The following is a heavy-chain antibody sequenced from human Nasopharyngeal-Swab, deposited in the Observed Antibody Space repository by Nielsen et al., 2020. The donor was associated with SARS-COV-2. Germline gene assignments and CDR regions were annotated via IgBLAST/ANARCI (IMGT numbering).Heavy chain of an antibody. CDR2: IWYDGSNK. D-gene: IGHD5-24*01. Sequence: GGSLRLSCATSGFTFTSYAMHWVRQAPGKGLQWVAFIWYDGSNKYYADSVRGRFTTSRDNSKNTLSLQMNSLRAEDTAVYYCARDIQMGGMDVWGQGTTVTVSS. V-gene: IGHV3-33*01. CDR1: GFTFTSYA. CDR3: ARDIQMGGMDV. J-gene: IGHJ6*02.